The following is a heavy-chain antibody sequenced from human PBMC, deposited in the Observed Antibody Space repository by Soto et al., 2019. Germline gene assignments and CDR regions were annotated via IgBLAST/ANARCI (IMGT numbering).Heavy chain of an antibody. V-gene: IGHV3-15*07. CDR2: IKSKTDGGTT. J-gene: IGHJ5*02. D-gene: IGHD2-8*01. Sequence: GGSLRLSCAASGFTFSNAWMNWVRQAPGKGLEWVGRIKSKTDGGTTDYAAPVKGRFTISRDDSKNTLYLQMNSLKTEDTAVYYCTTTSDCTNGVCFRANWFDPWGQGTLVTVSS. CDR1: GFTFSNAW. CDR3: TTTSDCTNGVCFRANWFDP.